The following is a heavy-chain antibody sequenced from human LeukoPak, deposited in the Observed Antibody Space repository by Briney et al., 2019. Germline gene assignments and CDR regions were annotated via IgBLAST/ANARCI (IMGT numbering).Heavy chain of an antibody. CDR3: VSLDGVYYYHMDV. CDR1: GFTFSNAW. V-gene: IGHV3-15*07. CDR2: IKSKTDGGTT. J-gene: IGHJ6*02. D-gene: IGHD3/OR15-3a*01. Sequence: GGSLRLSCAASGFTFSNAWMNWVRQAPGKGLEWVGRIKSKTDGGTTDYAAPVKGRFTISRDDSKNTLYLQMNSLRAEDSAVYYCVSLDGVYYYHMDVWGQGTTVIVSS.